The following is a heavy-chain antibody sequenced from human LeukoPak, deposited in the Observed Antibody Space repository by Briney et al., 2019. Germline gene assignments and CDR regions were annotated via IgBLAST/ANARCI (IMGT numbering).Heavy chain of an antibody. D-gene: IGHD6-13*01. V-gene: IGHV5-51*01. Sequence: GGALQISCKGSGSSFTSYWIGWVRQMPGKGLEWMGIIYPGDSDTRYRPSFQGQVTISADKPISTAYLQWSSLKASDTAMYYCARLRIAAAGTPDYFDYWGQGTLVTVSS. J-gene: IGHJ4*02. CDR3: ARLRIAAAGTPDYFDY. CDR2: IYPGDSDT. CDR1: GSSFTSYW.